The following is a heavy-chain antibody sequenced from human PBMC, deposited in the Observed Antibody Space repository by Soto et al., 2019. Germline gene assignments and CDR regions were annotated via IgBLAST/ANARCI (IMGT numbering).Heavy chain of an antibody. V-gene: IGHV1-18*01. CDR3: ARDWAYESSCYFYDCFDP. J-gene: IGHJ5*02. Sequence: QVQLVQSGAEVKEPGASVKVSCKGSGYTFSSYGISWVRQAPGQGLEWMGWISSDNGNTNYAQKFQGRVTMTTDTSTSTVYMDLKSLTSHDTAVYYCARDWAYESSCYFYDCFDPWGQGTLVTVSS. CDR1: GYTFSSYG. CDR2: ISSDNGNT. D-gene: IGHD3-22*01.